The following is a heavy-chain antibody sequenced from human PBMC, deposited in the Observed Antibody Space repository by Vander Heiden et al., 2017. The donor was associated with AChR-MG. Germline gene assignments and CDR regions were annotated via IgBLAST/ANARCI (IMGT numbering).Heavy chain of an antibody. V-gene: IGHV3-30*18. D-gene: IGHD2-15*01. CDR1: GFTFSGYG. CDR2: ISYDGSNK. Sequence: QVQLVESGGGVVQPGRSLRLPCAASGFTFSGYGMHWVRQAPGKGLEWVAVISYDGSNKYYADSVKGRFTISRDNSKNTLYLQMNSLRAEDTAVYYCAKRGYCSGGSCLIDYWGQGTLVTVSS. J-gene: IGHJ4*02. CDR3: AKRGYCSGGSCLIDY.